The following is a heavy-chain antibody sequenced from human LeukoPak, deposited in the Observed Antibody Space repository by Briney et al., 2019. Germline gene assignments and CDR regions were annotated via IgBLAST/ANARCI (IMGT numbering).Heavy chain of an antibody. J-gene: IGHJ4*02. CDR1: GGSISNYH. V-gene: IGHV4-59*01. Sequence: SETLSLTCIVSGGSISNYHWSWIRQPPGKGLEWIGYVSYTGSTNCNPSLKSRVTMSVDTSKNQFSLNLSSVTAADTAMYYCARAPGYSYGLYYFDYWGQGTLVTVPS. CDR2: VSYTGST. CDR3: ARAPGYSYGLYYFDY. D-gene: IGHD5-18*01.